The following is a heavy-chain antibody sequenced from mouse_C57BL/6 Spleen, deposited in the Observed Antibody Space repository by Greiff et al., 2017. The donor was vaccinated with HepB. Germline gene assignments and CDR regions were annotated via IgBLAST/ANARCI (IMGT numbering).Heavy chain of an antibody. Sequence: EVQLQQSGPELVKPGASVKISCKASGYTFTDYYMNWVKQSHGKSLEWIGDINPNNGGTSYNQKFKGKATLTVDKSSSTAYMELRSLTSEDSAVYYCARSVFTTVVAYYAMDYWGQGTSVTVSS. J-gene: IGHJ4*01. V-gene: IGHV1-26*01. CDR1: GYTFTDYY. CDR2: INPNNGGT. CDR3: ARSVFTTVVAYYAMDY. D-gene: IGHD1-1*01.